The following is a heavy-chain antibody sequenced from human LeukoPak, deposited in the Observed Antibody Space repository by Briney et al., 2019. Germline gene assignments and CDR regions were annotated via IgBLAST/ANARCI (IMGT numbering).Heavy chain of an antibody. J-gene: IGHJ4*01. CDR3: VKDSEATFDY. Sequence: PGGSLRLSCAASGLIFSSYDMTWVRQAPGKGLEWISHISSTGSSIYYADSVKGRFTSSRDNAKNSLYLRMNSLRADDTAIYYCVKDSEATFDYWGHGTLVTVSS. CDR2: ISSTGSSI. CDR1: GLIFSSYD. V-gene: IGHV3-48*03.